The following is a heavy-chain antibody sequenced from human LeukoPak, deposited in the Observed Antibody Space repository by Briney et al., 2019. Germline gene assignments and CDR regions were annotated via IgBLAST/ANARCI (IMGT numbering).Heavy chain of an antibody. CDR1: RYTFTGYF. V-gene: IGHV1-2*06. Sequence: GASVKVSCKASRYTFTGYFIHWVRQAPGQGLEWMGRINPDSGVTNYAQKFQGRVTMTRDASISTAYMNLNRLRSDDTAVYYCARARSVAARSFFDYWGQGTLLTVSA. J-gene: IGHJ4*02. CDR3: ARARSVAARSFFDY. D-gene: IGHD6-6*01. CDR2: INPDSGVT.